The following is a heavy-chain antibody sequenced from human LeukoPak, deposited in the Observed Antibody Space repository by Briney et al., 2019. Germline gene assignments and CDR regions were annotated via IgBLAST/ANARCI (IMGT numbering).Heavy chain of an antibody. Sequence: ASVKVSCKASGYTFTDYYMHWVRQAPGQGLEWMGWINPNSGGTNYAQKFQGRVTMTRDTSISTAYMELSRLRSDDTAVYYCARDRMAGYSSSWFFDYWGQGTLVTVSS. D-gene: IGHD6-13*01. CDR1: GYTFTDYY. V-gene: IGHV1-2*02. J-gene: IGHJ4*02. CDR3: ARDRMAGYSSSWFFDY. CDR2: INPNSGGT.